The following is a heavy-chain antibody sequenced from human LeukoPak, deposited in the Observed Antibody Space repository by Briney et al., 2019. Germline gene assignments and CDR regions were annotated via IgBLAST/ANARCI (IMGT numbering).Heavy chain of an antibody. J-gene: IGHJ4*02. D-gene: IGHD5-12*01. CDR1: GFTFSSYA. CDR2: ISGSGGST. CDR3: AKVRRGYSGYDYGLDY. Sequence: PGGSLRLSCAASGFTFSSYAMSWVRQAPGKGLEWVSAISGSGGSTYYADSVKGRFTISRDNSKNTLYLQMNSLRAEDAAVYYCAKVRRGYSGYDYGLDYWGQGTLVAVSS. V-gene: IGHV3-23*01.